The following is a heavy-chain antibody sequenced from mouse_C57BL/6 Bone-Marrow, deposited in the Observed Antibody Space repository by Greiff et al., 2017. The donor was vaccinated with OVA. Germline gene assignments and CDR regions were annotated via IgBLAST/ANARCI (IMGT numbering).Heavy chain of an antibody. Sequence: QVQLQQPGAELVKPGASVKMSCKASGYTFTSYWITWVKQRPGQGLEWIGDIYPGSGSTNYNEKFKSKATLTVDTSSSTAYMQLSSLTSEDSAVYYCARCYYDYDALLYYFDYWGQGTTLTVSS. V-gene: IGHV1-55*01. CDR2: IYPGSGST. D-gene: IGHD2-4*01. CDR1: GYTFTSYW. CDR3: ARCYYDYDALLYYFDY. J-gene: IGHJ2*01.